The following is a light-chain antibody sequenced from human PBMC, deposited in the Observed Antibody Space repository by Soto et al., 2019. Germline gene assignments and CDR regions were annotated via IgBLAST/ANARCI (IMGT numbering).Light chain of an antibody. CDR3: QQANSFPRT. V-gene: IGKV1D-12*01. J-gene: IGKJ1*01. CDR2: AAS. CDR1: QAISTW. Sequence: DIQMTQSPSSVSASVGDRVTITCRASQAISTWLAWSQQKPGKAPKLLIYAASNLQTGVPSRFSGSGSGTDVTLTISSLQPEDFATYYCQQANSFPRTFGQGTKVEIK.